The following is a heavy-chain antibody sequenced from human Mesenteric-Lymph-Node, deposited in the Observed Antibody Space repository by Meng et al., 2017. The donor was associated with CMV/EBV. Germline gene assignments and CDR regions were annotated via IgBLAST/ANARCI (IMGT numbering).Heavy chain of an antibody. CDR1: GFTFSDYY. V-gene: IGHV3-11*01. J-gene: IGHJ4*02. Sequence: GGSLRLSCVASGFTFSDYYMNWIRQAPGKGLEWVSYISSSGDAIYYTDSVKGRYTIYRDNAKNSLYLQMNSLRAEDTAVYFCARDHSNHRSTSGYWGQGTLVTVSS. D-gene: IGHD2-2*01. CDR3: ARDHSNHRSTSGY. CDR2: ISSSGDAI.